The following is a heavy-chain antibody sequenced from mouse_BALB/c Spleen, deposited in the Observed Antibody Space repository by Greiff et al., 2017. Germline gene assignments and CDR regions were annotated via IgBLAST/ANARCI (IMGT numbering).Heavy chain of an antibody. CDR1: GYTFSSYW. J-gene: IGHJ4*01. CDR2: ILPVSGST. V-gene: IGHV1-9*01. CDR3: ASGNYAMDY. Sequence: QVQLQQSGAELMKPGASVKISCKATGYTFSSYWIEWVKQRPGHGLEWIGEILPVSGSTNYNEKFKGKATFTADTSSNTAYMQLSSLTSEDSAVYDCASGNYAMDYWGQGTSVTVSS. D-gene: IGHD1-1*02.